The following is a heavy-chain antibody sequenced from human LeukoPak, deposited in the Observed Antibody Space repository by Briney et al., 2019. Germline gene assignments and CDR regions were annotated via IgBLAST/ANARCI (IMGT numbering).Heavy chain of an antibody. Sequence: SVKVSCKASGGTFSSYAISWVRQAPGQGLEWMGRIIPIFGIANYAQKFQGRVTITADKSTSTAYMELSSLRSEDTAVYYCARGGRSTSTSSLNWFDPWDQGTLVTVSS. V-gene: IGHV1-69*04. D-gene: IGHD2-2*01. CDR1: GGTFSSYA. J-gene: IGHJ5*02. CDR2: IIPIFGIA. CDR3: ARGGRSTSTSSLNWFDP.